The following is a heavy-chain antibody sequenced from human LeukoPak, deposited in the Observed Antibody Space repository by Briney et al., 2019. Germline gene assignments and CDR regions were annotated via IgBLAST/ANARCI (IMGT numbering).Heavy chain of an antibody. CDR1: GYTFTSYG. J-gene: IGHJ4*02. D-gene: IGHD5-18*01. CDR2: ISAYNGNT. CDR3: ARVLTGRDSYGDYFDY. Sequence: GASVKVSCKASGYTFTSYGISWVRQAPGQGLEWMGWISAYNGNTNYAQKLQGRVTMTTDTSTSTAYMELRSLRSDDTAVYHCARVLTGRDSYGDYFDYWGQGTLVTVSS. V-gene: IGHV1-18*01.